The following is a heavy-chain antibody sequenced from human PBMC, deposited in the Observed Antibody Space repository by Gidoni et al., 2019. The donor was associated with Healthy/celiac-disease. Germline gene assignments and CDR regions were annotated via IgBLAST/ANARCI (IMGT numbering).Heavy chain of an antibody. CDR2: ISWNSGSI. Sequence: EVQLVESGGGLVQPGRSLRLSCAASGFTCDDYDMHWVRQAPGKGLGWVSCISWNSGSIGYADSVKGRFTISRDNAKNSLYLQMNSLRAEDTALYYCAKVGNYYGMDVWGQGTTVTVSS. J-gene: IGHJ6*02. CDR1: GFTCDDYD. V-gene: IGHV3-9*01. CDR3: AKVGNYYGMDV.